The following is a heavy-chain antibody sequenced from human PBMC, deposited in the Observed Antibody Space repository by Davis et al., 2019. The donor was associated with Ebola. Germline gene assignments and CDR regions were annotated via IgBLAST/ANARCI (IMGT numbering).Heavy chain of an antibody. V-gene: IGHV4-59*01. Sequence: SETLSLTCTVSGGSISSYYWSWIRQPPGKGLEWIGYIYYSGSTKYNPSLKSRVTISVDTSKNQFSLKLSSVTAADTAVYYCARVGYYYDSSGYYSGAFDIWGQGTMVTVSS. CDR1: GGSISSYY. J-gene: IGHJ3*02. CDR2: IYYSGST. D-gene: IGHD3-22*01. CDR3: ARVGYYYDSSGYYSGAFDI.